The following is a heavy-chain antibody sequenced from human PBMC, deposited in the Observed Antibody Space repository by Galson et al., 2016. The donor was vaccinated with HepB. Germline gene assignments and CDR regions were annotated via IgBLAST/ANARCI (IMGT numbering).Heavy chain of an antibody. CDR3: ARALSSSGWTYWYFDL. V-gene: IGHV3-7*03. D-gene: IGHD6-19*01. Sequence: SLRLSCAASGFTFSSHSMNWVRQAPGKGLEWVANIKQDGSEKYNVDSVKGRFTISRDNAKNSLFLQMNGLRAEDTAVYYCARALSSSGWTYWYFDLWGRGTLVTVSS. J-gene: IGHJ2*01. CDR1: GFTFSSHS. CDR2: IKQDGSEK.